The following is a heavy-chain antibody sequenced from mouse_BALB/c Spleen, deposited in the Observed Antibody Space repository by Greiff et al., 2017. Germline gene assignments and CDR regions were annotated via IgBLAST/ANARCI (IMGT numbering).Heavy chain of an antibody. V-gene: IGHV5-12-1*01. CDR3: ARHLISPYYYGSSYWYFDV. J-gene: IGHJ1*01. CDR1: GFAFSSYD. D-gene: IGHD1-1*01. Sequence: EVKLMESGGGLVKPGGSLKLSCAASGFAFSSYDMSWVRQTPEKRLEWVAYISSGGGSTYYPDTVKGRFTISRDNAKNTLYLQMSSLKSEDTAMYYCARHLISPYYYGSSYWYFDVWGAGTTVTVSS. CDR2: ISSGGGST.